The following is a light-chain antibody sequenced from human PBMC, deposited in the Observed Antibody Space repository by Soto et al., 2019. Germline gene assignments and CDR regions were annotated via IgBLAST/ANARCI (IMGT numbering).Light chain of an antibody. V-gene: IGLV2-14*01. CDR1: STNVGGYNY. CDR3: RSYTSSRSSAV. Sequence: QSALTQPASVSGSPGQTVTISCTGTSTNVGGYNYVYWYQQHPGKAPKLMIYDISNRPSGVSNRFSGSKSGTSASLTISGLQAEDEADYYCRSYTSSRSSAVFGGGTQLTVL. J-gene: IGLJ2*01. CDR2: DIS.